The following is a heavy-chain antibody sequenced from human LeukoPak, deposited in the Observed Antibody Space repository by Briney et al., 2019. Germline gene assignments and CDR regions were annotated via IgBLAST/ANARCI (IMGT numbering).Heavy chain of an antibody. CDR2: TYYSGST. CDR1: GGSISSGDYY. D-gene: IGHD6-19*01. V-gene: IGHV4-30-4*01. Sequence: SETLSLTCTVSGGSISSGDYYWSWIRQPPGKGLEWIGYTYYSGSTYYNPSLKSRVTISVDTSKNQFSLKLSSVTAADPAVYYCASGRPAPGIAVAGATNWFDPWGQGTLVTVSS. CDR3: ASGRPAPGIAVAGATNWFDP. J-gene: IGHJ5*02.